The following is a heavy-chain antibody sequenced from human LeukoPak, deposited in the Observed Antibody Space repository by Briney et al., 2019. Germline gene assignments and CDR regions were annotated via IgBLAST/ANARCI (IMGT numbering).Heavy chain of an antibody. V-gene: IGHV6-1*01. Sequence: SQTLSLTCAISGDSVSINSVTWNWIRQSPSRGLEWLGRTYYRSTWYNDYAVSVRGRITVNPDTSKNQFSLHLNSVTPEDTAVYYCARRLTQYDCFDPWGQGILVTVSS. D-gene: IGHD2-2*01. CDR3: ARRLTQYDCFDP. J-gene: IGHJ5*02. CDR2: TYYRSTWYN. CDR1: GDSVSINSVT.